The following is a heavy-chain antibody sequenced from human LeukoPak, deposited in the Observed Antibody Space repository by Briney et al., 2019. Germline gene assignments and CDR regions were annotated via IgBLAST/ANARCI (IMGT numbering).Heavy chain of an antibody. Sequence: SVKVSFKASGGTFSSYAISWVRQAPGQGLEWMGRIIPILGIANYAQKFQGRVTITADKSTSTAYMELSSLRSEDTAVYYCARENSAYYYDSSGYYYYWGQGTLVTVSS. CDR3: ARENSAYYYDSSGYYYY. V-gene: IGHV1-69*04. D-gene: IGHD3-22*01. CDR2: IIPILGIA. J-gene: IGHJ4*02. CDR1: GGTFSSYA.